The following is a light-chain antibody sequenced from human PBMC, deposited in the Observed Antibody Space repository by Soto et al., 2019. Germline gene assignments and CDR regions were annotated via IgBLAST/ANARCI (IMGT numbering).Light chain of an antibody. V-gene: IGKV1-39*01. CDR3: QQSYSTPPWT. J-gene: IGKJ1*01. Sequence: IQLAQSPSSLSASMGDRVTITCRASQGIINYLSWYQQKPWKAPKLLIYAASSLHSGVPSRFSGSGSGTDFTLTISSLQPEDFATYFCQQSYSTPPWTFGQGTKVDI. CDR1: QGIINY. CDR2: AAS.